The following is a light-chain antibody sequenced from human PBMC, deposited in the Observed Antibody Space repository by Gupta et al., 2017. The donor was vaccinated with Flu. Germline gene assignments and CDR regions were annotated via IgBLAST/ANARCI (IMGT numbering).Light chain of an antibody. J-gene: IGLJ3*02. V-gene: IGLV1-44*01. CDR2: SNN. CDR1: SSNIGSNT. CDR3: AAWDDSLNGLV. Sequence: QPVLTQSPSASGTPGQRVTNSCSGSSSNIGSNTVNWYQQLPGTAPKLLIYSNNQRPSGVPDRFSGSKSGTSASLAIRGLQSEDEADYYCAAWDDSLNGLVFGGGTKLTVL.